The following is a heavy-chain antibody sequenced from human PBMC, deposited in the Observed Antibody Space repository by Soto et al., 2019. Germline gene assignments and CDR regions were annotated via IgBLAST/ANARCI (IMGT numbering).Heavy chain of an antibody. CDR1: GGSVNGYY. CDR2: INHTGGT. CDR3: TTRITVFGLLIPPFDH. V-gene: IGHV4-34*01. J-gene: IGHJ5*02. D-gene: IGHD3-3*01. Sequence: SETLSLTCAVYGGSVNGYYWNWIRQPPGKGLEWIGEINHTGGTHYNPSPKSRVTMSVDTSKNQFPLRLSSVNAADTAIYYCTTRITVFGLLIPPFDHWGQGTQVTVSS.